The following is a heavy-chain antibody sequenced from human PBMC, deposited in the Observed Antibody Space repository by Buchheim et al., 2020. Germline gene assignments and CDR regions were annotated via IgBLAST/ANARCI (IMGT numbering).Heavy chain of an antibody. CDR2: IYHSGST. J-gene: IGHJ6*02. V-gene: IGHV4-4*02. CDR1: GGPISSSNW. Sequence: QVQLQESGLGLVKPSGTLSLTCAVFGGPISSSNWCSWVRQPPGKGLVWIGEIYHSGSTNYNPSFKSRVTISVDKSKNKFSLKLSAVTAADTAVYYCARTNYGSGSPPYYYYGMDVWGQGTT. CDR3: ARTNYGSGSPPYYYYGMDV. D-gene: IGHD3-10*01.